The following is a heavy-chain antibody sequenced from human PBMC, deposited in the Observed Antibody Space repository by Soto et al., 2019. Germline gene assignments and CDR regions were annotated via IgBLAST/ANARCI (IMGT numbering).Heavy chain of an antibody. CDR1: GFSLSTSGVG. CDR3: AHRPSYCSGGSCYSGFDY. Sequence: QITLKESGPTLVKPTQTLTLTCTFSGFSLSTSGVGVGWIRQPPGKALEWLALIYWDDDKRYSPSLKSRLTLTQDTSKHQVVLTMTNMDPVDTATYYCAHRPSYCSGGSCYSGFDYWGQGTLVTVSS. D-gene: IGHD2-15*01. J-gene: IGHJ4*02. V-gene: IGHV2-5*02. CDR2: IYWDDDK.